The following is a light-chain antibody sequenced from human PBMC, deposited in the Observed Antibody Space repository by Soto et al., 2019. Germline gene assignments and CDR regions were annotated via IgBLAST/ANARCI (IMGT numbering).Light chain of an antibody. V-gene: IGKV2-28*01. Sequence: EIVLTKSPLSLPVSPGEPASISCRSGQSILHSIGYNYLDWYLQKPGQSPQLLIYLGSNRASGVSDRFSGSGSGTDFTLKISRVEAEDVGVYYCMQALQTPVTFGQGKRLEI. CDR2: LGS. CDR1: QSILHSIGYNY. CDR3: MQALQTPVT. J-gene: IGKJ5*01.